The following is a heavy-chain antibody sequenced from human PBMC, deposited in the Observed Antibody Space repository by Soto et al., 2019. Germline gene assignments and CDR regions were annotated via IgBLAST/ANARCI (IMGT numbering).Heavy chain of an antibody. CDR2: IYSGGST. D-gene: IGHD5-18*01. CDR1: GFTVSSNY. Sequence: EVQLVESGGGLVQPGGSLRLSCAASGFTVSSNYMSWVRQAPGKGLEWVSVIYSGGSTYYADSVKGRFTISRDNSKNTLYLQMNSLRAEDTAVYYCARAIWLSTVGFDAFDIWGQGTMVTVSS. J-gene: IGHJ3*02. V-gene: IGHV3-66*01. CDR3: ARAIWLSTVGFDAFDI.